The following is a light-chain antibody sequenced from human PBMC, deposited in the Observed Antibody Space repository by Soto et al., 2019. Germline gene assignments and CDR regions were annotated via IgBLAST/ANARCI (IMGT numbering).Light chain of an antibody. CDR3: SSYAGSDTHV. J-gene: IGLJ1*01. V-gene: IGLV2-11*01. CDR2: DVS. CDR1: SSDVGGYNY. Sequence: QSALTQPRSVSGSPGQSVTISCTGTSSDVGGYNYVSWYQQHPGKAPKLMIYDVSKRPSGVPDRFSGSKSGNTASLTISGLQAEDEADYYCSSYAGSDTHVFGTGTKLTVL.